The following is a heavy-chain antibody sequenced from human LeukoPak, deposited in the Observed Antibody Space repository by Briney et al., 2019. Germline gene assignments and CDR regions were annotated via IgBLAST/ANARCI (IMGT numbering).Heavy chain of an antibody. CDR2: VHYSGVT. CDR3: ARYYCPGVSCSHFDY. J-gene: IGHJ4*02. V-gene: IGHV4-59*01. D-gene: IGHD2-8*02. CDR1: DGSITSSF. Sequence: PSETLSLTCTVSDGSITSSFWSWVRQPPGKGLEWIGYVHYSGVTNSKPALKSRVTISVDTSKNQFSLKLNSVTAADTTVYFCARYYCPGVSCSHFDYWGQGALVTVSS.